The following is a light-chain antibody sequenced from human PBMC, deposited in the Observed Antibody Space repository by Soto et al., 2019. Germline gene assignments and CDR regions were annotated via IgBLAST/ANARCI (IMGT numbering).Light chain of an antibody. Sequence: DIQMTQSPSSLSASVGDRVTITCRASQSISSYLNWYQQKPGKAPKLLIYAASSLKSEVPSRFSGSGSGTDFTLTISSLQPEDFATYYCQQSYSTPTFGQGTKVDIK. CDR3: QQSYSTPT. V-gene: IGKV1-39*01. CDR2: AAS. J-gene: IGKJ1*01. CDR1: QSISSY.